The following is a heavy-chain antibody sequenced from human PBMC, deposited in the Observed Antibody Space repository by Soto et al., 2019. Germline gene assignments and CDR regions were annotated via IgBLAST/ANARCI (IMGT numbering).Heavy chain of an antibody. J-gene: IGHJ5*02. D-gene: IGHD3-3*02. V-gene: IGHV4-39*01. Sequence: SETLSLTCTVSDDSIISSDFYWGWVRQPPGKGLEWIGSIFYLGSSYYNPSLKSRVTMSVDTSKNQFSLRLRSVTAADTALYFCARHSLALRKNNWFDPWGQGIMVTVSS. CDR1: DDSIISSDFY. CDR2: IFYLGSS. CDR3: ARHSLALRKNNWFDP.